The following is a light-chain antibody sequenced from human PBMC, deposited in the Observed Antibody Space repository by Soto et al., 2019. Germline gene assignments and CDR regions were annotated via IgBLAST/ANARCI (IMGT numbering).Light chain of an antibody. J-gene: IGKJ1*01. Sequence: MQISHSPSTLSASVLYRVTITCRASQSISSWLAWYQQKPGKAPKVLIYAASSLQSGVPSRFSGSGSGTEFTLTISSLQPDDLATYYCQHYSAFSVTFGHGTKV. CDR1: QSISSW. CDR3: QHYSAFSVT. CDR2: AAS. V-gene: IGKV1-5*01.